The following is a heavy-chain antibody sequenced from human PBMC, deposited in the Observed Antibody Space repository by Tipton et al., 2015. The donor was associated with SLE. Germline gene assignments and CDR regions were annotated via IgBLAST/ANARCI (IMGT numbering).Heavy chain of an antibody. J-gene: IGHJ4*02. CDR2: INHSGST. CDR1: GGSFSGYY. Sequence: LRLSCAVYGGSFSGYYWSWIRQPPGKGLEWIGEINHSGSTNYNPSLKSRVTISVDTSKNQFSLKLSSVTAADTAVYYCARGILWFGELSNFDYWGQGTLVTVSS. CDR3: ARGILWFGELSNFDY. D-gene: IGHD3-10*01. V-gene: IGHV4-34*01.